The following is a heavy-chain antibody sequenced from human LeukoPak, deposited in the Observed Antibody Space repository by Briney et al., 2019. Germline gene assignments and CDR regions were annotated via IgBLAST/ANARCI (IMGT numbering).Heavy chain of an antibody. V-gene: IGHV1-69*01. CDR2: IIPIFGTA. J-gene: IGHJ4*02. Sequence: SVKVSCKASGGTFSSYAISWVRQAPGQGLEWMGGIIPIFGTANYAQKFQGRVTITADESTSTAYMELSSLRSEDTAVYYCARFSGGSQKTWVDTAMVQPFDYWGQGTLVTVSS. D-gene: IGHD5-18*01. CDR3: ARFSGGSQKTWVDTAMVQPFDY. CDR1: GGTFSSYA.